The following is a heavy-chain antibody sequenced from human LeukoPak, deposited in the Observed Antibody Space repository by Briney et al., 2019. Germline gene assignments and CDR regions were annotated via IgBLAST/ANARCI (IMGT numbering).Heavy chain of an antibody. CDR2: ISYDGTDK. D-gene: IGHD4/OR15-4a*01. CDR3: ARGTFYYGDNYNTRAFGQPFDS. CDR1: GFTFTSYA. J-gene: IGHJ4*02. Sequence: GTSLRLSCAASGFTFTSYALHWVRQAPGKGLDWLSDISYDGTDKNYADSVRRRFTISRDNSKNTLYLQINSLRAEDTAIYYCARGTFYYGDNYNTRAFGQPFDSWGQGTLVTVSS. V-gene: IGHV3-30*04.